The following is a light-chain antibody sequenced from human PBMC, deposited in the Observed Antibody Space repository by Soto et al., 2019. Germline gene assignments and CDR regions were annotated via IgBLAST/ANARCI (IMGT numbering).Light chain of an antibody. Sequence: IVLTQSPGTLSLSPGERATLSCRASQSIKSSSLAWYQQRPGQAPRLLMYGASSRATGIPDKFSGSGSGTDFTLTISRLEPEDFAVYYCQQYGSSPRTFGQGTKVDIK. CDR2: GAS. J-gene: IGKJ1*01. CDR1: QSIKSSS. V-gene: IGKV3-20*01. CDR3: QQYGSSPRT.